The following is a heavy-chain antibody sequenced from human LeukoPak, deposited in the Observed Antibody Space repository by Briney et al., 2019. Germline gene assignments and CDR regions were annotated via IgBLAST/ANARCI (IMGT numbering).Heavy chain of an antibody. CDR1: GFTFSSYA. V-gene: IGHV3-30-3*01. CDR2: ISYDGSNK. J-gene: IGHJ4*02. Sequence: GGSLRLSCAASGFTFSSYAMHWVRQAPGKGLEWVAVISYDGSNKYYADSVKGRFTISRDNSKNTLYLQMNSLRAEDTAVYYCAREMPTTVTPGVLDYWGQGTLVTVSS. D-gene: IGHD4-17*01. CDR3: AREMPTTVTPGVLDY.